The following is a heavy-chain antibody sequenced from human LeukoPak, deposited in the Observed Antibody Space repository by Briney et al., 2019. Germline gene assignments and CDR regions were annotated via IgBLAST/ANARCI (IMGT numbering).Heavy chain of an antibody. CDR1: GYTFTGYY. Sequence: ASVKVSCKASGYTFTGYYMHWVRQAPGQGLEWMGWINPNSGGTNYAQKFQGRVTMTRDTSISTAYMELSRLRSDDTAEYYCARDSVSKRYCSSTSCYVWFDPWGQGTLVTVSS. V-gene: IGHV1-2*02. CDR3: ARDSVSKRYCSSTSCYVWFDP. J-gene: IGHJ5*02. D-gene: IGHD2-2*01. CDR2: INPNSGGT.